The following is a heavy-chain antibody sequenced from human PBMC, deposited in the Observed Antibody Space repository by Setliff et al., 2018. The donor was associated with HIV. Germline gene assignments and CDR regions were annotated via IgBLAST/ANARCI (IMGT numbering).Heavy chain of an antibody. CDR2: IIPILGVA. D-gene: IGHD6-13*01. V-gene: IGHV1-69*02. Sequence: SVKVSCKASRSTFNSHTINWVRQAPGQGLDWMGRIIPILGVANYAQRFQGKVTITADKSTSTAYMELTSLKTEDTAVYYCTRAGQLAPLYYFDYWGQGTLVTVSS. CDR1: RSTFNSHT. J-gene: IGHJ4*02. CDR3: TRAGQLAPLYYFDY.